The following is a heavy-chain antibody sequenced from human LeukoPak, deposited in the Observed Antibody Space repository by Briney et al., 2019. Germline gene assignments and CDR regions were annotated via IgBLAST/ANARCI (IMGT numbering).Heavy chain of an antibody. CDR3: ARGDGGPQNWFDP. CDR1: GFTFSSSA. Sequence: HPGGSLRLSCAASGFTFSSSAMSWVRQAPGKGLEWVANIKQDGSETSHVDSVKGRFTISRDNPKNSLYLHMSSLGTEVTAVYFCARGDGGPQNWFDPWGQGTLVTVSS. D-gene: IGHD4-23*01. CDR2: IKQDGSET. V-gene: IGHV3-7*01. J-gene: IGHJ5*02.